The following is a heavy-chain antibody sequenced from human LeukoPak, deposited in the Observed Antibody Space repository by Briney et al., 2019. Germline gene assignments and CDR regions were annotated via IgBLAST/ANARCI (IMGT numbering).Heavy chain of an antibody. V-gene: IGHV3-30-3*01. J-gene: IGHJ4*02. Sequence: GGSLRLSCAASGFTFSNYAMRWVRQAPGKGLEWVAVISYDGSNYFYADSVKGRFTISRVNSKNTLYLQMNSLRAEDTAVYYCAREPYSSGWYFSYYFDYWGQGTLVTVSS. D-gene: IGHD6-19*01. CDR3: AREPYSSGWYFSYYFDY. CDR1: GFTFSNYA. CDR2: ISYDGSNY.